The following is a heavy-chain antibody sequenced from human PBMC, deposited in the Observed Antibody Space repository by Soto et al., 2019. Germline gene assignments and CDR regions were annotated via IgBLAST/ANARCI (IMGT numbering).Heavy chain of an antibody. CDR2: IYYSGST. CDR1: VGSISSYY. Sequence: SETLSLTCTVCVGSISSYYWSWIRQPPGKGLEWIGYIYYSGSTNYNPSLKSRVTISVDTSKNQFSLKLSSVTAADTAVYYCARDRGGYSYGYYYYGMDVWGQGTTVTV. V-gene: IGHV4-59*01. D-gene: IGHD5-18*01. CDR3: ARDRGGYSYGYYYYGMDV. J-gene: IGHJ6*02.